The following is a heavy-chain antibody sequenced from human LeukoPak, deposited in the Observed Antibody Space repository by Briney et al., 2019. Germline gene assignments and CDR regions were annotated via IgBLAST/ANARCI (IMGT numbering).Heavy chain of an antibody. D-gene: IGHD2-2*01. J-gene: IGHJ4*02. Sequence: GASVKVSCKASGYTFTSYDINWVRQATGQGLEWMGWMNPNSGNTGYAQKFQGRVTMTRNTSISTAYMELSSLRSEDTAVYYCARGGAAGYCSSTSCYSFDYWGQGTLVTVSS. V-gene: IGHV1-8*01. CDR1: GYTFTSYD. CDR3: ARGGAAGYCSSTSCYSFDY. CDR2: MNPNSGNT.